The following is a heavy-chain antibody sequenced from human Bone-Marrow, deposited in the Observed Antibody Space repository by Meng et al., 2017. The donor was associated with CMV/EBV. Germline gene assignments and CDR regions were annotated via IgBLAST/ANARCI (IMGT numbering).Heavy chain of an antibody. CDR2: IIPIFGTA. CDR3: ARPLEHSSSSKRGSYYYYYGMDV. Sequence: SVKVSCKASGYTFTSYGISWVRQAPGQGLEWMGGIIPIFGTANYAQKFQGRVTIATDESTSTAYLELGSLRSEDTAVYYCARPLEHSSSSKRGSYYYYYGMDVWRQGTTVTVSS. J-gene: IGHJ6*02. V-gene: IGHV1-69*05. D-gene: IGHD6-6*01. CDR1: GYTFTSYG.